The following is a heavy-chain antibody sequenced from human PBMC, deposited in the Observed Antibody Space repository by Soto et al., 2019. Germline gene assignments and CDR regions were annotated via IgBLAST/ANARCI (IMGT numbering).Heavy chain of an antibody. V-gene: IGHV4-39*01. CDR2: IYYSGST. CDR3: ARLQVGAGDY. CDR1: GGSISSSYY. D-gene: IGHD1-26*01. J-gene: IGHJ4*02. Sequence: PSETLSLTCTVSGGSISSSYYWGWIRQPPGKGLEWIGNIYYSGSTYYNPSLESRVTISVDTSKNQFSLKLSSVTAADTAVYYCARLQVGAGDYWGQGTLVTVS.